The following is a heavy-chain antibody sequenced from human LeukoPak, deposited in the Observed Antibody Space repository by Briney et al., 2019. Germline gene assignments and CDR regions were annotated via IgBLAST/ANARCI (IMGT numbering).Heavy chain of an antibody. J-gene: IGHJ4*02. CDR1: GFTFGDHS. CDR2: IRSKAYGGTA. CDR3: TREIRYFDWFQADY. Sequence: GGSLRLSCTASGFTFGDHSVSWFRQAPGKELEWVGFIRSKAYGGTAEYAASVKGRFTISRDDSKSVAYLQMDSLKTEDTAVYYCTREIRYFDWFQADYWGQGTLVTVSS. D-gene: IGHD3-9*01. V-gene: IGHV3-49*03.